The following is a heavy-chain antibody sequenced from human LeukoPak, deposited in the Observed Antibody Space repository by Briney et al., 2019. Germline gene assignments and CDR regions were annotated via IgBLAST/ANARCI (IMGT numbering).Heavy chain of an antibody. Sequence: GGSLRLSCAASGFTFSSYSMNWVRQAPGKGLEWVSSNSSSSSYIYYADSVKGRFTISRDNAKNSLYLQMNSLRAEDTAVYYCARRAYSSSSGDYWGQGTLVTVSS. CDR1: GFTFSSYS. CDR3: ARRAYSSSSGDY. V-gene: IGHV3-21*01. CDR2: NSSSSSYI. J-gene: IGHJ4*02. D-gene: IGHD6-6*01.